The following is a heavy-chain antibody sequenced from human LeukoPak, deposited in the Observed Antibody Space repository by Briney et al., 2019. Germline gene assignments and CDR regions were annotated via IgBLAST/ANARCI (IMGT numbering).Heavy chain of an antibody. D-gene: IGHD3-10*01. CDR1: GGSISSYY. CDR2: IYYSGST. CDR3: ASHYYGSGISANV. V-gene: IGHV4-59*08. J-gene: IGHJ4*02. Sequence: SETLSLTCTVSGGSISSYYWSWIRQPPGKGLEWIGYIYYSGSTNYNPSLKSRVTISVDTSKNQFSLKLSSVTAADAAVYYCASHYYGSGISANVWGQGTLVTVSS.